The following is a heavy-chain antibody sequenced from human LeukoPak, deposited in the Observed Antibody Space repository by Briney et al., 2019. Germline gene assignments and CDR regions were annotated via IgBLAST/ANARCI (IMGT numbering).Heavy chain of an antibody. J-gene: IGHJ6*02. V-gene: IGHV3-30*04. Sequence: GGSLRLSCAASGFTFSSYAMHWVRQAPGKGLEWVAVISYDGSNKYYAGSVKGRFTISRDNSKNTLYLQMNSLRAEDTAVYYCARGAVVTHYYYYGMDVWGQGTTVTVSS. D-gene: IGHD4-23*01. CDR1: GFTFSSYA. CDR3: ARGAVVTHYYYYGMDV. CDR2: ISYDGSNK.